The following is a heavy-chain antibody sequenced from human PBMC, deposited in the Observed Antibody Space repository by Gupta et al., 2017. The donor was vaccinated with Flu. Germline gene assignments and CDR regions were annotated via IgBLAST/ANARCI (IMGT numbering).Heavy chain of an antibody. Sequence: QMQLQESGPGLVKPSETLSLTCTVSGGSISSSYWTWIRQPPGKGLEWIGYVYYSENTNYNPSLKSRVTMSLDTSKNQFSLKLSSVTAADTAVYYCARLFSKYFDYWGQGTLVTVSS. J-gene: IGHJ4*02. CDR2: VYYSENT. D-gene: IGHD3-9*01. V-gene: IGHV4-59*01. CDR1: GGSISSSY. CDR3: ARLFSKYFDY.